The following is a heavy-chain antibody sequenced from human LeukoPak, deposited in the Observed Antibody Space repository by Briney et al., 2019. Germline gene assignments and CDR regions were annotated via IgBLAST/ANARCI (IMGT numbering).Heavy chain of an antibody. CDR3: ARGPRLDSSGWYYGAFDI. Sequence: GASVKVSCKASGYTFTGYYMHWVRQAPGQGLEWMGRINPNSGGTSYAQKFQGRVTMTRDTSISTAYMELSRLRSDDTAVYYCARGPRLDSSGWYYGAFDIWGQGTMVTVSS. D-gene: IGHD6-19*01. CDR1: GYTFTGYY. V-gene: IGHV1-2*06. J-gene: IGHJ3*02. CDR2: INPNSGGT.